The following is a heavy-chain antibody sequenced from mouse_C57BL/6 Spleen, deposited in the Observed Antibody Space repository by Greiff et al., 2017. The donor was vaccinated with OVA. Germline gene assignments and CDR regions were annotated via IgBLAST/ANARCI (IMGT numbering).Heavy chain of an antibody. Sequence: QVQLQQSGAELVRPGASVKLSCKASGYTFTDYYINWVKQRPGQGLEWIARIYPGSGNTYYNEKFKGKATLTAEKSSSTAYMQLSSLTSEDSAVYFCARSVVAPHYYFDYWGQGTTLTVSS. J-gene: IGHJ2*01. V-gene: IGHV1-76*01. CDR1: GYTFTDYY. CDR3: ARSVVAPHYYFDY. D-gene: IGHD1-1*01. CDR2: IYPGSGNT.